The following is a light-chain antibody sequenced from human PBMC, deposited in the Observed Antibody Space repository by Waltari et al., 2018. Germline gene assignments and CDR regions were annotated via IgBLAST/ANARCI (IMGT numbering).Light chain of an antibody. Sequence: DIQLTLLPSSLSTSVGDRVTIICRAGQESAHYLAWYQQKPGKVPKLLIYAASPLQSGVPSRFSGSGSGTDFTLTISSLQPEDVAIYYCQKYNSAPLTFGGGTKVEIK. CDR1: QESAHY. CDR3: QKYNSAPLT. J-gene: IGKJ4*01. CDR2: AAS. V-gene: IGKV1-27*01.